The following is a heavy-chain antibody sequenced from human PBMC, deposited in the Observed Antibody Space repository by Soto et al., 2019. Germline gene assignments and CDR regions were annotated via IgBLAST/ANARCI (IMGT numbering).Heavy chain of an antibody. Sequence: PGESLKISCKGFGYSFSSYWISWVRQMPGKGLEWMGRIDPSDAYTNCSPSFQGHVTISTDKSISTAYLQWSRLRASDTAMYSCARRYCSSTSCPSNHYAMDVWGQGTTVTVSS. CDR1: GYSFSSYW. D-gene: IGHD2-2*01. V-gene: IGHV5-10-1*01. CDR2: IDPSDAYT. CDR3: ARRYCSSTSCPSNHYAMDV. J-gene: IGHJ6*02.